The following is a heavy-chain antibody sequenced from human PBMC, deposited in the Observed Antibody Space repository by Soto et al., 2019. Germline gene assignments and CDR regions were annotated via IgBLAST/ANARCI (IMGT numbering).Heavy chain of an antibody. Sequence: QITLNESGPTQVKPRQTLTLTCTFSGFSLTTSEVGVCWIRQSPGKAPEWLALISWDDDKRYSPSLKSRLTITKDTAKIQVVLTMADLDPADTATYSCAHRVLRTVFGLVTTTAIYFDFWGQGAPVAVSS. D-gene: IGHD3-3*01. CDR1: GFSLTTSEVG. CDR2: ISWDDDK. CDR3: AHRVLRTVFGLVTTTAIYFDF. J-gene: IGHJ4*02. V-gene: IGHV2-5*02.